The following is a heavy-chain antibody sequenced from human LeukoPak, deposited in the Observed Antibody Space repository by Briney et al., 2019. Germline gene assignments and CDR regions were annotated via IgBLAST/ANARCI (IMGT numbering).Heavy chain of an antibody. CDR1: GFTFNTYW. CDR3: AKTDSSDYSYYFDY. Sequence: GGSLRLSCAASGFTFNTYWMSWVRQAPGKGLECVANIKEDGSEKYYVDSVKGRFTISRDDAKSSLYLQMNSLRAEDTAVYYCAKTDSSDYSYYFDYWGQGTLVTVSS. D-gene: IGHD3-22*01. J-gene: IGHJ4*02. CDR2: IKEDGSEK. V-gene: IGHV3-7*03.